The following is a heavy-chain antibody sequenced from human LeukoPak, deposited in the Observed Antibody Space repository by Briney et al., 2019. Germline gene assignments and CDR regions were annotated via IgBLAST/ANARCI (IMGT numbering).Heavy chain of an antibody. CDR2: ISGSDGST. CDR1: GFTFSSYG. J-gene: IGHJ4*02. CDR3: AKDLSGGYDYFDY. Sequence: GGSLRLSCAASGFTFSSYGMSWVRQAPGKGLEWVSAISGSDGSTYYADSVKGRFTISRDNSKNTLYLQMNSLRAEDTAVYYCAKDLSGGYDYFDYWGQGTLVTVSS. V-gene: IGHV3-23*01. D-gene: IGHD5-12*01.